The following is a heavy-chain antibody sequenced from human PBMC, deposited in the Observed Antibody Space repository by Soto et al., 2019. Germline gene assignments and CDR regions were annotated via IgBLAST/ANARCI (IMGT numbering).Heavy chain of an antibody. CDR2: VNPNSGGT. J-gene: IGHJ6*02. Sequence: QVQLGQSGAEVKKLGASVKVSCKASGYTFTDYYIHWGRQAPGQGLEWMGWVNPNSGGTNYAQKFQGRVTMTRDTSISTVYMELSSLKSDDMAVYYCAREGAATANYGMDVWGQGTTVTVSS. V-gene: IGHV1-2*02. D-gene: IGHD2-15*01. CDR3: AREGAATANYGMDV. CDR1: GYTFTDYY.